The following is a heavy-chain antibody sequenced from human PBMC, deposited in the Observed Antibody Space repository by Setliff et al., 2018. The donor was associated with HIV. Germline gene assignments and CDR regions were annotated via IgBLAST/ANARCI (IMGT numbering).Heavy chain of an antibody. Sequence: ASVKVSCKISGYTLTEVSMHWVRRAPGKGLEWMGYFDPQDGKTIYAQKFQGRVTMTEDTSTDTAYMELRSLRSDDTAVYYCAREMRDYSGSGPSTFDYWDQGTLVTVSS. CDR1: GYTLTEVS. CDR2: FDPQDGKT. J-gene: IGHJ4*02. CDR3: AREMRDYSGSGPSTFDY. D-gene: IGHD3-10*01. V-gene: IGHV1-24*01.